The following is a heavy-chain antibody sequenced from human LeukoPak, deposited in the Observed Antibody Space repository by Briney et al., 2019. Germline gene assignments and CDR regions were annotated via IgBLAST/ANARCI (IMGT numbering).Heavy chain of an antibody. CDR2: IKQDGSEK. Sequence: GGSLRLSCAASGFTFSSYWMTWVRQAPGKGLEWVANIKQDGSEKYYVNSVKGRFTISRDNAKNSLYLQMNSLRAEDTALYYCASRSGSYYRYWGQGTLVTVSS. CDR3: ASRSGSYYRY. CDR1: GFTFSSYW. V-gene: IGHV3-7*03. J-gene: IGHJ4*02. D-gene: IGHD1-26*01.